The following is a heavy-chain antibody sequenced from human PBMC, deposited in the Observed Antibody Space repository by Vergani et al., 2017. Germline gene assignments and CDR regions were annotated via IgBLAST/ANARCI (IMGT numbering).Heavy chain of an antibody. CDR3: ARGEPHCGSTSGQLYYYYMDV. CDR2: INHSGST. J-gene: IGHJ6*03. Sequence: QVQLQQWGAGLLKPSETLSLTCAVYGWSFSDYYWNWIRQPPGKGLEWIGEINHSGSTNYNPSLKSRVTISVDTSRNQFSLKWSSVTAADTAVYYCARGEPHCGSTSGQLYYYYMDVWGKGTTVTVSS. V-gene: IGHV4-34*01. D-gene: IGHD2-2*01. CDR1: GWSFSDYY.